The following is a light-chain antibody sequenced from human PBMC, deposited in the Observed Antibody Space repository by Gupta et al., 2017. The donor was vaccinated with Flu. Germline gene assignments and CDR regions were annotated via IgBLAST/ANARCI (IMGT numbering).Light chain of an antibody. CDR3: AAWDDSMNGHYV. CDR2: GNN. Sequence: QSVLAQPPSASGTPGQRVTISCSGSSSNIGSNTVNWYQQVPGMAPKLLIYGNNQRPSGVPARFSGSKSGTSASLAINGLQAEDEADYYCAAWDDSMNGHYVVGTGTKVTVL. CDR1: SSNIGSNT. J-gene: IGLJ1*01. V-gene: IGLV1-44*01.